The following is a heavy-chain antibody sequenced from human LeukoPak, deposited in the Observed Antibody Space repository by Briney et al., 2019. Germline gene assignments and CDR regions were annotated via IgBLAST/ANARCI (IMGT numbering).Heavy chain of an antibody. CDR1: GGSIIRQY. Sequence: SETLSLTCTVSGGSIIRQYWTWIRQPPGKGLEWIGYIYDSENTNYSPSLKSRVTMSVDTSKNQFALKMSSVTAADTAVYYCARHHPNSYYYGVDVWGQGTTVTVSS. CDR2: IYDSENT. J-gene: IGHJ6*02. V-gene: IGHV4-59*08. CDR3: ARHHPNSYYYGVDV.